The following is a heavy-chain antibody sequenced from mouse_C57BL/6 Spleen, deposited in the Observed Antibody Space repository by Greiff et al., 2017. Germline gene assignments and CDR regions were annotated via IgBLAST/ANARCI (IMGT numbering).Heavy chain of an antibody. CDR3: ARYDYDSFDY. J-gene: IGHJ2*01. V-gene: IGHV1-82*01. CDR1: GYAFSSYW. Sequence: VQLVESGPELVKPGASVKISCKASGYAFSSYWMNWVKQRPGKGLEWIGRIYPGDGDTNYNGKFKGKATLTADKSSSTAYMHLSSLTSEDSAVYFCARYDYDSFDYWGQGTTLTVSS. CDR2: IYPGDGDT. D-gene: IGHD2-4*01.